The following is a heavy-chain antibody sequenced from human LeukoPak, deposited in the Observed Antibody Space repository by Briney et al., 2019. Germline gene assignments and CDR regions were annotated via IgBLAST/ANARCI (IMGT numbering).Heavy chain of an antibody. CDR3: AILHSGSYEEGWFDP. Sequence: SETLSLICTVSGGSISSYYWSWIRQPAGKGLEWIGRIYTSGSTNYNPSLKSRVTMSVDTSKNQFSLKLSSVTAADTAVYYCAILHSGSYEEGWFDPWGQGTLVTVSS. CDR2: IYTSGST. CDR1: GGSISSYY. J-gene: IGHJ5*02. V-gene: IGHV4-4*07. D-gene: IGHD1-26*01.